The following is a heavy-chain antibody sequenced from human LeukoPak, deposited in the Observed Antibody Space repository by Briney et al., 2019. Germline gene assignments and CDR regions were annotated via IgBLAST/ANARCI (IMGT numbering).Heavy chain of an antibody. CDR2: IYYSGST. V-gene: IGHV4-59*01. CDR1: GGSISSYY. J-gene: IGHJ6*03. Sequence: SETLSLTCTVSGGSISSYYWSWIRQPPGKGLEWIGYIYYSGSTNYNPSLKSRVTISVDTSKNQFSLKLSSVTAADTAVYYCARGGLALKYYYYYMDVWGKGTTVTVSS. CDR3: ARGGLALKYYYYYMDV. D-gene: IGHD2-15*01.